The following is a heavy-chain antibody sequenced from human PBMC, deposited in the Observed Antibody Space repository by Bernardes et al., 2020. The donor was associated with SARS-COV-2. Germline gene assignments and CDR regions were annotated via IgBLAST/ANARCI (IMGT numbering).Heavy chain of an antibody. V-gene: IGHV4-59*08. J-gene: IGHJ4*02. Sequence: SETLSLTCTVSGGSISYYYWSWLRRFPGKGLEWIGYIYYNENTNYNPSLKSRVTISRDTSTSQVSLRLTSVTAADTAVYYCVGHSPPDRYSSGSFFPQINFWGQGTLVTVSS. CDR3: VGHSPPDRYSSGSFFPQINF. CDR2: IYYNENT. D-gene: IGHD2-21*01. CDR1: GGSISYYY.